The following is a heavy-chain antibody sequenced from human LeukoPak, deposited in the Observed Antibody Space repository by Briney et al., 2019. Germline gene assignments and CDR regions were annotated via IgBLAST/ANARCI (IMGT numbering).Heavy chain of an antibody. CDR1: GFTFSSYS. V-gene: IGHV3-21*01. Sequence: PGGSLRLSCAASGFTFSSYSMDWVRQAPGKGLEWVSSISSSSSYIYYADSVKGRFTISRDNAKNSLYLQMNSLRAEDTAVYYCARLAVAGQDYWGQGTLVTVSS. CDR2: ISSSSSYI. D-gene: IGHD6-19*01. J-gene: IGHJ4*02. CDR3: ARLAVAGQDY.